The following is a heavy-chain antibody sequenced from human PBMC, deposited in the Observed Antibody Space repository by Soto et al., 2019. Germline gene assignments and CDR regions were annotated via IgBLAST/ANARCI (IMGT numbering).Heavy chain of an antibody. Sequence: GESLKISCKGSGYSFTSYWIGWVRQMPGKSLEWIGRIDPSDSYTNYSPSFQGHVTISADKSFSTAYLQWSSLKASDTAMYYCVRGGLAAAATALIDYWGQGTLVTVSS. CDR3: VRGGLAAAATALIDY. D-gene: IGHD6-13*01. CDR2: IDPSDSYT. J-gene: IGHJ4*02. V-gene: IGHV5-10-1*01. CDR1: GYSFTSYW.